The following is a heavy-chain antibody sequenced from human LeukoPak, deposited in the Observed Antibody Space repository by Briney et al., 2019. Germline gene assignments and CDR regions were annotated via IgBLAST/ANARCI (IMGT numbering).Heavy chain of an antibody. Sequence: SETLSLTCTVSGGSISIYYWSWVRQPPGKGLEWIGYIYNSGSTTYNPSLKSRAAISVDTSKNQFSLKLTSMTAADTAFYYCVRDRELHYWGQGILVTVSS. D-gene: IGHD1-7*01. CDR2: IYNSGST. V-gene: IGHV4-59*01. CDR3: VRDRELHY. CDR1: GGSISIYY. J-gene: IGHJ4*02.